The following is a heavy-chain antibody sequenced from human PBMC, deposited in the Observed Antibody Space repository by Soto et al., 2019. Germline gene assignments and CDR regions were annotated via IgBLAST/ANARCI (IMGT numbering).Heavy chain of an antibody. CDR1: GFTFSSYA. J-gene: IGHJ6*02. CDR3: ARAYTGHYYGMDV. D-gene: IGHD2-2*02. V-gene: IGHV3-30-3*01. CDR2: ISYDGSNK. Sequence: GGSLRLSCAASGFTFSSYAMHWVRQAPGKGLEWVAVISYDGSNKYYADSVKGRFTISRDNSKNTLYLQMNSLRAEDTAVYYCARAYTGHYYGMDVWGQGTTVTVSS.